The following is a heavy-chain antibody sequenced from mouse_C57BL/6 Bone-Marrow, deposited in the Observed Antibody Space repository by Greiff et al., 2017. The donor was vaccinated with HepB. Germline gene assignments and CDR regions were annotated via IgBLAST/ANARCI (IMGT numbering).Heavy chain of an antibody. V-gene: IGHV5-4*01. Sequence: EVQGVESGGGLVKPGGSLKLSCAASGFTFSSYAMSWVRQTPEKRLEWVATISDGGSYTYYPDNVKGRFTISRDNAKNNLYLQMSHLKSEDTAMYYCARGIYYGTGGFAYWGQGTLVTVSA. CDR1: GFTFSSYA. CDR3: ARGIYYGTGGFAY. CDR2: ISDGGSYT. J-gene: IGHJ3*01. D-gene: IGHD2-1*01.